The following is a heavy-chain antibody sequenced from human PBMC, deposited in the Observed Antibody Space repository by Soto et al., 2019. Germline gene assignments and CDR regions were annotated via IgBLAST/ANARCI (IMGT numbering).Heavy chain of an antibody. J-gene: IGHJ6*02. CDR2: IYPSGAS. Sequence: QVRLQESGSGLVKPSQTLSLTCAVSGASISTPGYTWSWIRQPPGKGLEWIGYIYPSGASTYNPSLKSRFTISLDASRNRFSLSVGSVTAAETAVYYCARATFGAVLHLEVWGQGTTVTVSS. CDR1: GASISTPGYT. D-gene: IGHD3-3*01. V-gene: IGHV4-30-2*01. CDR3: ARATFGAVLHLEV.